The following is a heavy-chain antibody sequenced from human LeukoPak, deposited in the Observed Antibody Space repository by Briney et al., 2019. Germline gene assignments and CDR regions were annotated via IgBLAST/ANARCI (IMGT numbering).Heavy chain of an antibody. CDR2: ISYDGSNE. J-gene: IGHJ4*02. Sequence: GRSLRLSCSASRFTFSSSAMQRVRQAPGKGLEWVSVISYDGSNEYYADSVKGRFTISRDNAKNSLYLQMNSLRPEDTAVYYCARVSPCILVFGVFTPNGGQGTLVTVSS. CDR3: ARVSPCILVFGVFTPN. V-gene: IGHV3-30-3*01. D-gene: IGHD3/OR15-3a*01. CDR1: RFTFSSSA.